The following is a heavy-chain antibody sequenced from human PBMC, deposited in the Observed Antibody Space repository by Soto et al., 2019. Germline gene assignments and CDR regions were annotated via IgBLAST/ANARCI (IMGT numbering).Heavy chain of an antibody. CDR1: GFTFSSYS. CDR2: ISSSSSYI. Sequence: GGSLRLSCAASGFTFSSYSMNWVRQAPGKGLEWVSSISSSSSYIYYADSVKGRFTISRDNAKNSLYLQMNSLRAEDTAVYYCARVTPAKRGYSYGYFDYWGQGTLVTVSS. CDR3: ARVTPAKRGYSYGYFDY. V-gene: IGHV3-21*01. D-gene: IGHD5-18*01. J-gene: IGHJ4*02.